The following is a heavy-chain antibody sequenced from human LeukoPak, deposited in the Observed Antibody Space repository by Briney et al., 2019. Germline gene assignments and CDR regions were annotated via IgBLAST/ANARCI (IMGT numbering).Heavy chain of an antibody. CDR3: ARDIGPYDSTTYYDAFDI. J-gene: IGHJ3*02. Sequence: PGGSLRLSCAASGFTFSSYSMNWVRQAPGKGLEWVANIKQDGSEKYYVDSVKGRFTISRDNAKNSLYLQMNSLRAEDTAVYYCARDIGPYDSTTYYDAFDIWGQGTMVTVSS. D-gene: IGHD3-22*01. CDR1: GFTFSSYS. CDR2: IKQDGSEK. V-gene: IGHV3-7*01.